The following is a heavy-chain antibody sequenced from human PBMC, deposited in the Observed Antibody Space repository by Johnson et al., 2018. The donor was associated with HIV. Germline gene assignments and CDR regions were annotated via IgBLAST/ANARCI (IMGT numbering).Heavy chain of an antibody. CDR3: ARDLGPEGAFDI. CDR1: GFTFSSYA. J-gene: IGHJ3*02. CDR2: ISYDGSNK. V-gene: IGHV3-30*04. Sequence: QVQLVESGGGLVQPGGSLRLSCAASGFTFSSYAMHWVRQAPGKGLEWVAVISYDGSNKYYADSVKGRFTISRDNSKNTLYLQMNSLRAEDTAVYYCARDLGPEGAFDIWGQGTMVTVSS.